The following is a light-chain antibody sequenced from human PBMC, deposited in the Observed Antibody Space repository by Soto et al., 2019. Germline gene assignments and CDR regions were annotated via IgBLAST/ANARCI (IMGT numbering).Light chain of an antibody. CDR3: QQYGSSPWT. V-gene: IGKV3-20*01. J-gene: IGKJ1*01. CDR1: QSVSSK. CDR2: GAS. Sequence: EIVMTRSQANRSVSPGEVARSCVRASQSVSSKLAWYQQKPGQAPRLLIYGASNRATGIPDRFSGSGSGTDFTLTIRRLEPEYFAVYYCQQYGSSPWTFGQGTKVDIK.